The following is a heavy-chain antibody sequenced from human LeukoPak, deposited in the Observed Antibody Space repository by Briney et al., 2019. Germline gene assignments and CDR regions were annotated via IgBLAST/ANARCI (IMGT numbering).Heavy chain of an antibody. V-gene: IGHV3-7*01. CDR2: IKQDGSEK. CDR1: KFTFSTYW. D-gene: IGHD1-26*01. J-gene: IGHJ4*02. CDR3: ARRRYSGSSQHFDY. Sequence: GGSLRLSCAASKFTFSTYWMSWVRQAPGKGLEWVANIKQDGSEKYYVDSVKGRFTISGDNAKNSLYLQMNSLRAEDTAVYYCARRRYSGSSQHFDYWGLGTLVTVSS.